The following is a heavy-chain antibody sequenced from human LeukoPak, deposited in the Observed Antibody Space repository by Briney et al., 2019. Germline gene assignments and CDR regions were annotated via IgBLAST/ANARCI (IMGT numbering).Heavy chain of an antibody. CDR3: AREPYGSGTFDY. CDR2: IYYSGST. V-gene: IGHV4-59*01. CDR1: GGSISSYY. Sequence: SETLSLACTVSGGSISSYYWSWIRQPPGKGLEWIGYIYYSGSTNYNPSLKSRVTISVDTSKNQFSLKLSSVTAADTAEYYCAREPYGSGTFDYWGQGTLVTVSA. J-gene: IGHJ4*02. D-gene: IGHD3-10*01.